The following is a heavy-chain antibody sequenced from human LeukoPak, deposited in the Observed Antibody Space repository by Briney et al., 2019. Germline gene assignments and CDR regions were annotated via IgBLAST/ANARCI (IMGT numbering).Heavy chain of an antibody. V-gene: IGHV4-38-2*01. CDR3: ARPIGTPSGWFDP. J-gene: IGHJ5*02. CDR1: GYSISSGYY. D-gene: IGHD1/OR15-1a*01. Sequence: SETLSLTCAVSGYSISSGYYWGWIRQPPGKGLEWIGSIYHSGSTYYNPSLKSRVTISVDTSKNQFSLKLSSVTAADTAVYYCARPIGTPSGWFDPSGQGTLVTVST. CDR2: IYHSGST.